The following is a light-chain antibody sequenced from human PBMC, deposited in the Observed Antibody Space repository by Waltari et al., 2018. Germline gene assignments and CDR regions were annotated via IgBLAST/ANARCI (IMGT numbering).Light chain of an antibody. CDR2: DVS. V-gene: IGLV2-11*01. J-gene: IGLJ3*02. Sequence: SVSGSPGPSVTISCTGTSSDVGGYNYVSWYQQHPGKAPKLMIYDVSKRPSGVPDRFSGSKSGNTASLTISGLQAEDEADYYCCSYAGSYTVFGGGTKLTVL. CDR1: SSDVGGYNY. CDR3: CSYAGSYTV.